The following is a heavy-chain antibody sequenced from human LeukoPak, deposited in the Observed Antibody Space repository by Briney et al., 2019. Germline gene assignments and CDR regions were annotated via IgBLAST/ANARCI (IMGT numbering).Heavy chain of an antibody. Sequence: GGSLRLSCAASGFTFSSYAMSWVRQAPGKGLEWVSAISGSGGSTYYADSVKGRFTISRDNSKNTLYLQMNSLRAEDTAVYYCAKDPFVTNSGGSCYLAFDIWGQGTMVTVSS. V-gene: IGHV3-23*01. CDR2: ISGSGGST. D-gene: IGHD2-15*01. CDR3: AKDPFVTNSGGSCYLAFDI. CDR1: GFTFSSYA. J-gene: IGHJ3*02.